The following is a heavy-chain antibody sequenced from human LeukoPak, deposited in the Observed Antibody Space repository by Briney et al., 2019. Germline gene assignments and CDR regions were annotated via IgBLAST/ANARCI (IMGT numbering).Heavy chain of an antibody. V-gene: IGHV4-59*11. J-gene: IGHJ4*02. Sequence: SETLSLTCTVSGDSISSHYWSWIRQPLGKGLQWIGYIYYSGITNYDPSLKSRVTISVDTCENQFSLKLSSVTAADTAVYYCAKEVTRDPYYFDYWAREPWSPSPQ. CDR1: GDSISSHY. CDR2: IYYSGIT. CDR3: AKEVTRDPYYFDY. D-gene: IGHD4-11*01.